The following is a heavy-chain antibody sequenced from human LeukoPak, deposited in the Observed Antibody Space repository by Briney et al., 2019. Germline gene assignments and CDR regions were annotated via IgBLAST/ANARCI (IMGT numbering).Heavy chain of an antibody. V-gene: IGHV1-2*02. CDR1: GYTFTGYY. Sequence: GASVKVSCKASGYTFTGYYMHWVRQAPGQGLEWMGWINPNSGGTNYAQKFQGRVTMTRDTSISTAYMELSRLRSDDTAVYYCARVMEVYYYDGGDAFDIWGQGTMVTVSS. CDR3: ARVMEVYYYDGGDAFDI. D-gene: IGHD3-22*01. J-gene: IGHJ3*02. CDR2: INPNSGGT.